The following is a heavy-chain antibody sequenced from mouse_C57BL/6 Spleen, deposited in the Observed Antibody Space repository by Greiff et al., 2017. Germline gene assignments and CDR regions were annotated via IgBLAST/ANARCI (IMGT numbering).Heavy chain of an antibody. CDR3: AKPTPIYYGFDY. CDR2: IDPSDSYT. Sequence: QVQLQQPGAELVKPGASVKLSCKASGFTFTSYWMQWVKQRPGQGLEWMGEIDPSDSYTNYNQKFKGKATLTVDTSSSTAYMQLSSLTSEDSAVYYCAKPTPIYYGFDYWGQGTTLTVSS. J-gene: IGHJ2*01. V-gene: IGHV1-50*01. CDR1: GFTFTSYW. D-gene: IGHD2-1*01.